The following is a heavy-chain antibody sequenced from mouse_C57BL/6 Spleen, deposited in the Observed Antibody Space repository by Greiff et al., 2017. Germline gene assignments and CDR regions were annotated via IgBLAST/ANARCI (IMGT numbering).Heavy chain of an antibody. Sequence: DVMLVESGGGLVQPGGSLSLSCAASGFTFTDYYMSWVRQPPGKALEWLGFIRNKANGYTTEYSASVKGRFTISRDNSQSILYLQMNALRAEDSATYYWARFSPSTVVARYYDVWGTGTTVTVSS. J-gene: IGHJ1*03. CDR1: GFTFTDYY. V-gene: IGHV7-3*01. D-gene: IGHD1-1*01. CDR2: IRNKANGYTT. CDR3: ARFSPSTVVARYYDV.